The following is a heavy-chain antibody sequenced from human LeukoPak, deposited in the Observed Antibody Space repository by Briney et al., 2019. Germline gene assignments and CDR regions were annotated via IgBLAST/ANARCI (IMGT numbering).Heavy chain of an antibody. Sequence: SETLSLTCSVSGASIKSNFWSWIRQPPGKGLEWIGYISYTGSTNYNPSLKSRLTISVDASKSQFSLKLSSVTASDTAVYYCARRKPVAGAVFDFRGQGTLVTVSS. V-gene: IGHV4-59*08. CDR1: GASIKSNF. CDR3: ARRKPVAGAVFDF. J-gene: IGHJ4*02. D-gene: IGHD6-19*01. CDR2: ISYTGST.